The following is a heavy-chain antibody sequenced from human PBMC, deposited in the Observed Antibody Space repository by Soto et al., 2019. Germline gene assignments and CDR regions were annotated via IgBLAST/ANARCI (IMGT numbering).Heavy chain of an antibody. Sequence: QVQLVQSGAEVKKPGASVKVSCKASGYTFTTYGFTWVRQAPGHGLEWMGWISAYNGNTNYAQTLRGRVTMTTDTSTNTAYMALRSLRSDDTAMYYCAMSGLGPHDHQYFAYWGQGTLVTVSS. J-gene: IGHJ4*02. CDR3: AMSGLGPHDHQYFAY. CDR1: GYTFTTYG. D-gene: IGHD3-9*01. V-gene: IGHV1-18*01. CDR2: ISAYNGNT.